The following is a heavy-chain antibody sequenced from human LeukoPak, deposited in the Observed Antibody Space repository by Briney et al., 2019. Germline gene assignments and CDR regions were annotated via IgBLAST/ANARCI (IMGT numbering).Heavy chain of an antibody. CDR3: ARGPAAMDWYFDF. V-gene: IGHV3-11*01. CDR1: GFIFSDHC. D-gene: IGHD2-2*01. CDR2: INRAGTTG. J-gene: IGHJ2*01. Sequence: GGSLRLSCAASGFIFSDHCMTWVRQAPGKGLEWVSYINRAGTTGFYADSVKGRFTVSRDNAKNSLYLEVTNLRAEDTGLYYCARGPAAMDWYFDFWGRGTLVTVSS.